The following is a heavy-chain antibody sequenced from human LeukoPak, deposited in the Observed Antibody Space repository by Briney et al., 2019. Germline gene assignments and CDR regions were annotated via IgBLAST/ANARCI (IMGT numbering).Heavy chain of an antibody. Sequence: GSLRLSCAASGFTVSSNYMSWVRQAPGKGLEWIGSIYYSGSTYYNPSLKSRVTISVDTSKNQFSLKLSSVTAADTAVYYCARQDSSSWYWYFDLWGRGTLVTVSS. CDR2: IYYSGST. CDR3: ARQDSSSWYWYFDL. CDR1: GFTVSSNY. J-gene: IGHJ2*01. V-gene: IGHV4-39*01. D-gene: IGHD6-13*01.